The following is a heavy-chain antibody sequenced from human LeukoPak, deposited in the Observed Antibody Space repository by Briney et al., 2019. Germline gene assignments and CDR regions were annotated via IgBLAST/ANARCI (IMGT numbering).Heavy chain of an antibody. Sequence: SETLSLTCTVSGGSISSGSYYWSWIRQPAGKGLEWIGRIYTSGSTNYNPSLKSRVTISVDTSKNQFSLKLSSVTAADTAVYYCARGPSYDILTGCPREEYYYYMDVWGKGATVTVSS. V-gene: IGHV4-61*02. CDR2: IYTSGST. CDR1: GGSISSGSYY. J-gene: IGHJ6*03. D-gene: IGHD3-9*01. CDR3: ARGPSYDILTGCPREEYYYYMDV.